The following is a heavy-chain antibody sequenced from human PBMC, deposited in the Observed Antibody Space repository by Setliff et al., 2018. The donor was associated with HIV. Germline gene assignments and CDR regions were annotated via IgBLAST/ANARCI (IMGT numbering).Heavy chain of an antibody. D-gene: IGHD3-16*02. CDR2: ISYTGIT. CDR3: ARGGDYVWGSYRPRRYYYYNMDV. V-gene: IGHV4-39*01. Sequence: SETLSLTCTVSGGSISRGSYSWGWIRQPPGKGLEWIGSISYTGITNYNPSLKSRVTISVDTSQNQFSLKLTSVTAADTAVYYCARGGDYVWGSYRPRRYYYYNMDVWGKGTTVTVSS. CDR1: GGSISRGSYS. J-gene: IGHJ6*03.